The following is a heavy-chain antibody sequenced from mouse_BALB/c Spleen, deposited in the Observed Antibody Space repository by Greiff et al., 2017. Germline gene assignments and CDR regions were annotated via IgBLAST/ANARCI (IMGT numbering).Heavy chain of an antibody. CDR2: INPSTGYT. Sequence: QVQLKQSGAELAKPGASVKMSCKASGYNFTSYWMHWVKQRPGQGLEWIGYINPSTGYTEYNQKFKDKATLTADKSSSTAYMQLSSLTSEDSAVYYCARGSYGSSYAWFAYWGQGTLVTVSA. D-gene: IGHD1-1*01. J-gene: IGHJ3*01. V-gene: IGHV1-7*01. CDR3: ARGSYGSSYAWFAY. CDR1: GYNFTSYW.